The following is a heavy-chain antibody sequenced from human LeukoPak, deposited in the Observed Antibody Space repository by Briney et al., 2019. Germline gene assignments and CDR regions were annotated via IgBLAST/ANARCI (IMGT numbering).Heavy chain of an antibody. CDR3: ARAPPGRKGYNPYYFDY. J-gene: IGHJ4*02. Sequence: GGSLRLSCAASGFTFNNYGMTWFRQVPGKGLEWVSTINDRGKNTHYPDSVKGRFTISRDNSRNTLYLQMDRLRVEDSAVYYCARAPPGRKGYNPYYFDYWGQGTRVTVSS. D-gene: IGHD5-24*01. V-gene: IGHV3-23*01. CDR2: INDRGKNT. CDR1: GFTFNNYG.